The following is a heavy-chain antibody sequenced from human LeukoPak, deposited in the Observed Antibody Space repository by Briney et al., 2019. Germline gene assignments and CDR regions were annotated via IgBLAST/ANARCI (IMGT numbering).Heavy chain of an antibody. CDR2: IYYSGST. CDR3: ARGPDDFWSGYYRFDY. J-gene: IGHJ4*02. CDR1: GGSISSYY. V-gene: IGHV4-59*01. D-gene: IGHD3-3*01. Sequence: PSETLSLTCTVSGGSISSYYWSRIRQPPGKGLEWIGYIYYSGSTNYNPSLKSRVTISVDTSKNQFSLKLSSVTAADTAVYYCARGPDDFWSGYYRFDYWGQGTLVTVSS.